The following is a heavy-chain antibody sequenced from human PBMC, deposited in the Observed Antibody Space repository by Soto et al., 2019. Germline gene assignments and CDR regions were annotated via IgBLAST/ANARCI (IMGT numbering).Heavy chain of an antibody. CDR2: IYPGDSDT. CDR3: ARRFSDQWLQNWFDS. D-gene: IGHD5-12*01. V-gene: IGHV5-51*01. CDR1: GYRFNTFS. J-gene: IGHJ5*01. Sequence: PGESLKISCXGSGYRFNTFSIAWVRQMPGKGLEWMGFIYPGDSDTRYNPSFQGQVTISADKSINTAYLQWSSLKASDTAMYYCARRFSDQWLQNWFDSWGQGTLVTVSS.